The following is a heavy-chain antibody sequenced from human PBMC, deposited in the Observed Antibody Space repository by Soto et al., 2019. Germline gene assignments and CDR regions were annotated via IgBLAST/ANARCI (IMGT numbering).Heavy chain of an antibody. J-gene: IGHJ3*02. V-gene: IGHV3-23*01. CDR1: GFTFSSYA. CDR3: ANLADGDEFAFDI. D-gene: IGHD7-27*01. Sequence: EVQLLESGGGLVQPGGSLRLSCAASGFTFSSYAMSWVRQAPGKGLEWVSAISGSGGSTYYADSVKGRFTISRDNSKNTLYLQINSLRAEDTAVYYCANLADGDEFAFDIWGQGTMVTVSS. CDR2: ISGSGGST.